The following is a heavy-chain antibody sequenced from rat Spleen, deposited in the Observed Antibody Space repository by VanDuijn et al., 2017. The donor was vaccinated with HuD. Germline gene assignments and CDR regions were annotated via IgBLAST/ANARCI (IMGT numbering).Heavy chain of an antibody. Sequence: EVQLQESGPGLVKPSQSLSLTCSVTGSSITSGYGWNWIRKFPGNKLEWMGHINSAGNTNYNPPLKSQISIMRDTSKNQFFLQLNSVTTEDTATYYCTRGLSMSSTNYYYALFAYWGQGTLVTVSS. CDR2: INSAGNT. D-gene: IGHD1-6*01. V-gene: IGHV3-3*01. J-gene: IGHJ3*01. CDR1: GSSITSGYG. CDR3: TRGLSMSSTNYYYALFAY.